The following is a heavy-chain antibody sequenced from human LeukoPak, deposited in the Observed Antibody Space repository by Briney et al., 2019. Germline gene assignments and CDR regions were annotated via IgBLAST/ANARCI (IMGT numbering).Heavy chain of an antibody. CDR3: ARVEIWGRGGIAAAGTDY. Sequence: PGGSLRLSCAASGFTVSSNYMSWVRQAPGKGLEWVSLIYSGGSTFYADSVKGRFTISRDNSKNTLYLQMNSLRAEDTAVYYCARVEIWGRGGIAAAGTDYWGQGTLVTVSS. CDR2: IYSGGST. CDR1: GFTVSSNY. J-gene: IGHJ4*02. D-gene: IGHD6-13*01. V-gene: IGHV3-53*01.